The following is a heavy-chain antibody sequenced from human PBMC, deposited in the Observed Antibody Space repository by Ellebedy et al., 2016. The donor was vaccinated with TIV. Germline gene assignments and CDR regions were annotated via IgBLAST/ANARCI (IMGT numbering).Heavy chain of an antibody. CDR2: MNQVGSEK. CDR1: GFTFTTYW. J-gene: IGHJ4*02. CDR3: ARDPNSPGDTGYGDY. V-gene: IGHV3-7*03. D-gene: IGHD5-12*01. Sequence: PGGSLRLSCAASGFTFTTYWMSWVRPAPGQGLEWVANMNQVGSEKYYVDSVKGRFTISRDNAQNSLYLHMNNLSAEDTAVYYCARDPNSPGDTGYGDYWGQGVVVTVST.